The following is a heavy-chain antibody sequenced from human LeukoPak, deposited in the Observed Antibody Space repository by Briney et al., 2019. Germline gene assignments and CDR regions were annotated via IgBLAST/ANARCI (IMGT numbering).Heavy chain of an antibody. CDR2: INPNSGGT. D-gene: IGHD1-20*01. CDR3: ARDVTGTLGG. CDR1: GYTFTGYY. J-gene: IGHJ4*02. V-gene: IGHV1-2*02. Sequence: ASVKVSCTASGYTFTGYYMHWVRQAPGQGLEWMGWINPNSGGTKYAQKFQGRVTIPRDTSLSTDYIGLSRLRSDDTAVYYCARDVTGTLGGWGQGTLVTVSS.